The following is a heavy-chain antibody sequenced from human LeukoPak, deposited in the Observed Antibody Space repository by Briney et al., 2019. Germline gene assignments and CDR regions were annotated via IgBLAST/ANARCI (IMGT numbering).Heavy chain of an antibody. CDR3: ASAGDCSRVSCDSAVAGKY. V-gene: IGHV4-38-2*02. J-gene: IGHJ1*01. Sequence: PETLSLTCTVSGYSITSGYYWAWIRQSPGKGLEWNATIYRSGNTYYNPSLKSRVFILVDTSKNQFSLQLGSVTPTDTAVYYCASAGDCSRVSCDSAVAGKYWGQGAMVTVSS. CDR1: GYSITSGYY. D-gene: IGHD2-15*01. CDR2: IYRSGNT.